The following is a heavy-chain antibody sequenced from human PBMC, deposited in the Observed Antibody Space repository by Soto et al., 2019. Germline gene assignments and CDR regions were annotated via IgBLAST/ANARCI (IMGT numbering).Heavy chain of an antibody. Sequence: QVQLVQSGAEVKKPGSSVKVSCTAAGGTLINYAISWVRQAPGQGLEWMGGIIPIFGTSNYAQKFQGRVTITADKSTSTAYMELSSLRSEDTAIYYCARDSVRRNKHVIAWTDYHYGFDVWGQGTTVAVSS. D-gene: IGHD2-21*01. CDR3: ARDSVRRNKHVIAWTDYHYGFDV. CDR2: IIPIFGTS. CDR1: GGTLINYA. V-gene: IGHV1-69*06. J-gene: IGHJ6*02.